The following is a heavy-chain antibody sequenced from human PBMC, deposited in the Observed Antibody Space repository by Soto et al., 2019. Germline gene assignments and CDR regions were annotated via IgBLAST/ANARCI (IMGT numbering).Heavy chain of an antibody. D-gene: IGHD5-18*01. CDR1: GGTFSSYA. J-gene: IGHJ4*02. CDR3: ATVDTAMGSDY. CDR2: IIPIFGTA. Sequence: AASVKVSCKASGGTFSSYAISWVRQAPGQGLEWMGGIIPIFGTANYAQKFQGRVTITADESTSTAYMELSSLRSEDTAVYYCATVDTAMGSDYWGQGTLVTVSS. V-gene: IGHV1-69*13.